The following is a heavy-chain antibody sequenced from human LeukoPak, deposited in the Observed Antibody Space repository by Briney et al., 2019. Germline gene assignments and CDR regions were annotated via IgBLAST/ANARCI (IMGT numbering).Heavy chain of an antibody. J-gene: IGHJ4*02. D-gene: IGHD6-13*01. CDR2: INPNSGGT. CDR3: ARGIAGYSSSWSFDY. CDR1: GYTFTGYY. V-gene: IGHV1-2*02. Sequence: ASVEVSCKASGYTFTGYYMHWVRQAPGQGLEWMGWINPNSGGTNYAQKFQGRVTMTRDTSISTAYMELSRLRSDDTAVYYCARGIAGYSSSWSFDYWGQGTLVTVSS.